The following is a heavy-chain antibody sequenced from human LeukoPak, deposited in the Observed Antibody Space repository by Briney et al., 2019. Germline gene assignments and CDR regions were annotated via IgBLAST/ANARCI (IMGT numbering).Heavy chain of an antibody. V-gene: IGHV4-4*07. CDR1: GGSISNCY. J-gene: IGHJ4*02. CDR3: ARQGSGSYYNIDY. D-gene: IGHD3-10*01. Sequence: PSETLSLTCTVSGGSISNCYWSWIRQPAGKGLEWIGRIYTSGGINYNPSLKSRVTMSVDTSKNQFSLKLSSVTAADTAVYYCARQGSGSYYNIDYWGQGTLVTVSS. CDR2: IYTSGGI.